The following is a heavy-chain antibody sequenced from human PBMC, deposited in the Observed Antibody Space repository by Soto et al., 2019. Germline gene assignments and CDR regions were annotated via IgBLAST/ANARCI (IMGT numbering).Heavy chain of an antibody. J-gene: IGHJ4*02. CDR2: ISSSSSTI. CDR3: ARDTTEYGDYASYFDY. CDR1: WLNFRDYS. D-gene: IGHD4-17*01. V-gene: IGHV3-48*02. Sequence: GGSKRHSYAAAWLNFRDYSMHWVLKAPGKGLEWVSYISSSSSTIYYADSVKGRFTISRDNAKNSLYLQMNSLRDEDTAVYYCARDTTEYGDYASYFDYWGQGTLVTVSS.